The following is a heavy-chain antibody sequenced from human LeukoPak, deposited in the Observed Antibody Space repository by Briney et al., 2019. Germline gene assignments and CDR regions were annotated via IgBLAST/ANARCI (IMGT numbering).Heavy chain of an antibody. D-gene: IGHD5-24*01. J-gene: IGHJ4*02. CDR1: GFTFSSYA. Sequence: GGSLRLSGAASGFTFSSYAMHWVRKAPGKGLEWVAVISYDGSNKYYADSVKGRFTISRDNSKNTLYLQMNSLRAEDTAVYYCANSRRWLQSRFDYWGQGTLVTVSS. CDR2: ISYDGSNK. CDR3: ANSRRWLQSRFDY. V-gene: IGHV3-30-3*01.